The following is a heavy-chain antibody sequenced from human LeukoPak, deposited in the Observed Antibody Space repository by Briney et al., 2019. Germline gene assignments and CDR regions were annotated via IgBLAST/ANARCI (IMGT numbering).Heavy chain of an antibody. Sequence: ASVKVSCKASGYTFTGYYMHWVRQAPGQGLEWMGWINPNSGGTNYAQKFQGRVTMTRDTSISTAYMELSRLRSDDTAVYYCARGFEGFWSGYYTEDYWGQGTLVTVSS. J-gene: IGHJ4*02. D-gene: IGHD3-3*01. V-gene: IGHV1-2*02. CDR3: ARGFEGFWSGYYTEDY. CDR1: GYTFTGYY. CDR2: INPNSGGT.